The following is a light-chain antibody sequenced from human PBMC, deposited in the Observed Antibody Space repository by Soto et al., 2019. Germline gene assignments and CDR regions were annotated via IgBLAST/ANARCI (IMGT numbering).Light chain of an antibody. CDR2: DVS. Sequence: QSALTQPASVSGSPGQSIAISCTGTSSDIGGYDYVSWYQQNPSKAPKLIIYDVSNRPSGVSNRFSGSKSANTASLTISGLQAEDEADYYCSSYTSNIAYKYVFGTGTKVTLL. CDR1: SSDIGGYDY. V-gene: IGLV2-14*01. CDR3: SSYTSNIAYKYV. J-gene: IGLJ1*01.